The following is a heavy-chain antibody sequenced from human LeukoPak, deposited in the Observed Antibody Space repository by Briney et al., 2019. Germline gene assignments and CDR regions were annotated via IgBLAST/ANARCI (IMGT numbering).Heavy chain of an antibody. J-gene: IGHJ3*02. V-gene: IGHV3-7*01. CDR2: INPDGSVK. D-gene: IGHD5-12*01. CDR1: GLTFSRCW. Sequence: GGSLRLSCAASGLTFSRCWMSWVRQAPGKGLEWVANINPDGSVKYYMDSVKGRFTISRDNAQNSLYLQMNSLRADDTGVYYCARGLLSGYGTHDAFDIWGQGTMVTVSS. CDR3: ARGLLSGYGTHDAFDI.